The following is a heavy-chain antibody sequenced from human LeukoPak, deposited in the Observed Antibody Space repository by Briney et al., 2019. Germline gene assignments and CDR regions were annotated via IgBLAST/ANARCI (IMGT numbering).Heavy chain of an antibody. D-gene: IGHD1-14*01. CDR1: GGSMTSSKW. CDR2: IYHSGGT. V-gene: IGHV4-4*02. CDR3: ATSTEMYGHALEY. Sequence: PSETLSLTCALSGGSMTSSKWWSWVRQPPRKGLEWTGEIYHSGGTSYNPSLQSRISISIDQSTNLVSLDLSSVTAADTAVYYCATSTEMYGHALEYWAQGTLVTVSS. J-gene: IGHJ4*02.